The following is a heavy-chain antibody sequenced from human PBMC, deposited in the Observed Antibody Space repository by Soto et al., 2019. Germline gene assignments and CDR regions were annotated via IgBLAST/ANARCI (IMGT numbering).Heavy chain of an antibody. CDR1: GFTFSNAW. V-gene: IGHV3-15*01. CDR2: IKSKTDGGTT. Sequence: EVQLVESGGGLVKPGGSLRLSCAASGFTFSNAWMSWVRQAPGKGLEWVGRIKSKTDGGTTDYAAPVKGRFTISRDDSKNTLYLQMNSLKTEDTAVYYCTTAAAARLRGGYYYYYMDVWGKGTTVTVSS. D-gene: IGHD6-6*01. CDR3: TTAAAARLRGGYYYYYMDV. J-gene: IGHJ6*03.